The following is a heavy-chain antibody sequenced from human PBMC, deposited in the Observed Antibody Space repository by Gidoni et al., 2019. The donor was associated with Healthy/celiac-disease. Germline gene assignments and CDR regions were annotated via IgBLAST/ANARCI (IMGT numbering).Heavy chain of an antibody. CDR2: MSSSSSYI. V-gene: IGHV3-21*01. D-gene: IGHD6-6*01. CDR1: GFTFSSYS. J-gene: IGHJ5*02. Sequence: EVQLVESGGGLVKPGGSLRLSCAASGFTFSSYSRNWVSHAPGKGLECVASMSSSSSYIYYADAVKGRFTISRDNAKNSLYLQMNSLRAEDTAVDYCARDSYSSSNNWFDPWGQGTLVTVSS. CDR3: ARDSYSSSNNWFDP.